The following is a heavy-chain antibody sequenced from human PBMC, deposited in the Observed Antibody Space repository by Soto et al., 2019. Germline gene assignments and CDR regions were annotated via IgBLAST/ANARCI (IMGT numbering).Heavy chain of an antibody. D-gene: IGHD1-26*01. CDR2: IYYSGST. V-gene: IGHV4-59*01. CDR1: GGSIRSYY. Sequence: QVQLQESGPGLVKPSETLSLTCTVSGGSIRSYYWSWIRQPPGKGLEWIGYIYYSGSTNYNPSLXTXAXMXXDTSKNPFSLKLRSLTAADTAVYYCASRYGGNFDYWGQGTLVTVSS. CDR3: ASRYGGNFDY. J-gene: IGHJ4*02.